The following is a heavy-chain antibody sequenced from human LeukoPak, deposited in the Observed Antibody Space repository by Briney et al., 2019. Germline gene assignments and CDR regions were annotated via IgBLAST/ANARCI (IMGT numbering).Heavy chain of an antibody. Sequence: GGSLRLSCAASGFTFSSYEMNWVRQAPGKGLEWVSYISSSGDSLHYADSVKGRFTVSRDNARNSLYLQMNSLRAEDTAIYYCARMAMAGQYNEYWGQGTLVTVST. V-gene: IGHV3-48*03. J-gene: IGHJ4*02. CDR1: GFTFSSYE. CDR3: ARMAMAGQYNEY. CDR2: ISSSGDSL. D-gene: IGHD6-19*01.